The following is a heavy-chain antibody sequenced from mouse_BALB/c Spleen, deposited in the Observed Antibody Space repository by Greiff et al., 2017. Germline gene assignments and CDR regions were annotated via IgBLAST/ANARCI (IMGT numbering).Heavy chain of an antibody. CDR3: ARRNYGSSLWYFDV. CDR1: GDSITSGY. CDR2: ISYSGST. Sequence: EVKLQESGPSLVKPSQTLSLTCSVTGDSITSGYWNWIRKFPGNKLEYMGYISYSGSTYYNPSLKSRISITRDTSKNQYYLQLNSVTTEDTATYYCARRNYGSSLWYFDVWGAGTTVTVSS. V-gene: IGHV3-8*02. J-gene: IGHJ1*01. D-gene: IGHD1-1*01.